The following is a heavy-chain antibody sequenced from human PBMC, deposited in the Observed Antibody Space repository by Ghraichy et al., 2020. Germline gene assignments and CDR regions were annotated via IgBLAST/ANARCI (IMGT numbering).Heavy chain of an antibody. V-gene: IGHV4-39*01. CDR2: IYYSGST. CDR1: GGSISSSSYY. D-gene: IGHD6-13*01. CDR3: ARHQPGGIAAAGDWFDP. Sequence: LSLTCTVSGGSISSSSYYWGWIRQPPGKGLEWIGSIYYSGSTYYNPSLKSRVTISVDTSKNQFSLKLSSVTAADTAVYYCARHQPGGIAAAGDWFDPWGQGTLVTVSS. J-gene: IGHJ5*02.